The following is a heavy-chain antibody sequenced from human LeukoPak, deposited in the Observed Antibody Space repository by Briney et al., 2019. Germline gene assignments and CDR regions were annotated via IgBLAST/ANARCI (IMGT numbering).Heavy chain of an antibody. Sequence: SESLSLTCTVSGGSISSSSAYWGWIRQPPGKGLEWIGSIYYSKNTYYNPSLKSRVTISADTSKNQFSLTLGSVSATDTAVYYCVSPRGFSYGYFDYWGQGTLVTVSS. D-gene: IGHD5-18*01. CDR3: VSPRGFSYGYFDY. V-gene: IGHV4-39*01. J-gene: IGHJ4*02. CDR1: GGSISSSSAY. CDR2: IYYSKNT.